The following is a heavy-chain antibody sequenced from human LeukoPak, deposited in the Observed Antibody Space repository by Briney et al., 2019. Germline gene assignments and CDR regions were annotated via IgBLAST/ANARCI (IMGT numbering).Heavy chain of an antibody. V-gene: IGHV4-34*01. CDR2: INHSGST. CDR1: GGSFSGYY. J-gene: IGHJ4*02. Sequence: SETLSLTCAVYGGSFSGYYWSWIRQPPGKGLEWIGEINHSGSTNYNPSLKSRVTISVDTSKNQFSLKLSSVTAADTAVYYCARFYYDSRGYYYVAYWGQGTLVTVSS. D-gene: IGHD3-22*01. CDR3: ARFYYDSRGYYYVAY.